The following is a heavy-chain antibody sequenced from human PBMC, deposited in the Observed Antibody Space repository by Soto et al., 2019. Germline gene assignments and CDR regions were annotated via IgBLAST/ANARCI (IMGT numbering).Heavy chain of an antibody. Sequence: QVQLVQSAAEVKKPGASVRVSCKVSGNTFSTYGLSWVRQAPGQGLEWMGWIIAYNGNTNYAEKFQGRVTMTRDTSTSTASMELRSLRSDDTAVYYCAFSSGWTYYFDYWGQGTLVTVSS. D-gene: IGHD6-19*01. V-gene: IGHV1-18*01. J-gene: IGHJ4*02. CDR1: GNTFSTYG. CDR3: AFSSGWTYYFDY. CDR2: IIAYNGNT.